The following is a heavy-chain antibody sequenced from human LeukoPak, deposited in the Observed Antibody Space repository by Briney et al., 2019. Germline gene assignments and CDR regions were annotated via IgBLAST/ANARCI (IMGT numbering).Heavy chain of an antibody. V-gene: IGHV1-69*13. CDR2: IIPIFGTA. CDR1: GGTFSSYA. Sequence: GASVKVSCKASGGTFSSYAISWVRQAPGQGLEWMGGIIPIFGTANYAQKFQGRVTITADESTSTAYMELSSLRSEDTAVYYCARRAADGYNWWYFDLWGRGTLVTVSS. D-gene: IGHD5-24*01. J-gene: IGHJ2*01. CDR3: ARRAADGYNWWYFDL.